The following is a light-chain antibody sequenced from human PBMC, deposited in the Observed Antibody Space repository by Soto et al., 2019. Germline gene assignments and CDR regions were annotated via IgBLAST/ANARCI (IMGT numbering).Light chain of an antibody. CDR2: EGS. CDR3: CSYAGSSTYI. J-gene: IGLJ1*01. Sequence: QSALTQPASVSGSPGQSITISCTGTSSDVGSHNLVSWYQQHPDRAPKLMIYEGSKRPSGVSNRFSGSKSGNTASLTISGLQAEDEVDYFCCSYAGSSTYIFGSGTKVTVL. V-gene: IGLV2-23*01. CDR1: SSDVGSHNL.